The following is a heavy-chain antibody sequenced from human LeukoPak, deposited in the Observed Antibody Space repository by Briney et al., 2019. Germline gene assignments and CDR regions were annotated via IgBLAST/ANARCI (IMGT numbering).Heavy chain of an antibody. D-gene: IGHD6-6*01. Sequence: GGSLRLSCAASGFTFSSYSMNWVRQAPGKGLEWVSSISSSSSYIYYAVSVKGRFTISRDNAKNSLYLQMNSLRAEDTAVYYCARARVDSSSSEDYWGQGTLVTVSS. CDR2: ISSSSSYI. CDR3: ARARVDSSSSEDY. J-gene: IGHJ4*02. V-gene: IGHV3-21*01. CDR1: GFTFSSYS.